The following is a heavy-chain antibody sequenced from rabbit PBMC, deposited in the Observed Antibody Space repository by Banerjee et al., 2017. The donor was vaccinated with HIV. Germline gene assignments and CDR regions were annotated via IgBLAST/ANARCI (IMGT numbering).Heavy chain of an antibody. CDR1: GFSFSSIYA. J-gene: IGHJ4*01. Sequence: QSLEESGGDLVKPGASLTLTCTASGFSFSSIYAMCWVRQAPGKGLEWIACIYAGSSGSTYYASWAKGRFTISKASSTTVTLQLTSLTAADTATYFCASASSSGAGDGLNLWGQGTLVTV. V-gene: IGHV1S40*01. D-gene: IGHD1-1*01. CDR3: ASASSSGAGDGLNL. CDR2: IYAGSSGST.